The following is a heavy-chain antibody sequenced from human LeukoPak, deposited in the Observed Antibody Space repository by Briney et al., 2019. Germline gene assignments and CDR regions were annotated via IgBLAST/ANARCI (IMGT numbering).Heavy chain of an antibody. V-gene: IGHV5-51*01. Sequence: KVSCKGSGYSFTSYWIGWVRQMPGKGLEWMGIIYPGDSDTRYSPSFQGQVTISADKSISTAYLQWSSLKASDTAMYYCARHALEDNSAFDIWGQGTMVTVSS. CDR3: ARHALEDNSAFDI. CDR1: GYSFTSYW. J-gene: IGHJ3*02. D-gene: IGHD2-15*01. CDR2: IYPGDSDT.